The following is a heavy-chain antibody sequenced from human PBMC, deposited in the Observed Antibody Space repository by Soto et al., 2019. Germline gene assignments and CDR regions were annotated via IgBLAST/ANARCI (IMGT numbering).Heavy chain of an antibody. CDR1: GSSISTGFN. CDR3: ARGVSGSYSFPAQNHWFDP. CDR2: IYHSGST. D-gene: IGHD1-26*01. J-gene: IGHJ5*02. V-gene: IGHV4-38-2*01. Sequence: SETLSLTCVVSGSSISTGFNWCWIRQPPGQGLEWIGSIYHSGSTNYNPSLKSRVTISVDTSKNQFSLKLSSVTAADTAVHYCARGVSGSYSFPAQNHWFDPWGQGTLVTVSS.